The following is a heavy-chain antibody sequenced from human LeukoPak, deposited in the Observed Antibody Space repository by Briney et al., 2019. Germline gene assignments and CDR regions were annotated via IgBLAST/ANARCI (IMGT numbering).Heavy chain of an antibody. CDR3: ARGQGTVTTR. V-gene: IGHV4-34*01. D-gene: IGHD4-17*01. CDR2: INHSGSA. J-gene: IGHJ4*02. CDR1: GGPFSGYY. Sequence: SETLSLTCTVSGGPFSGYYCTWIRQPPGKGLEWIGEINHSGSANYNPSLKSRVTISLDTSKNQFSLKLSSVTAADTAVYYCARGQGTVTTRWGQGTLVTVSS.